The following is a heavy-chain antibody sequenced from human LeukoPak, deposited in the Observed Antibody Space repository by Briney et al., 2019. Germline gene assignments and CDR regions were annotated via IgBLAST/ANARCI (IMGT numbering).Heavy chain of an antibody. Sequence: PGGSLRLSCAASGFILSNFGMHWVRQAPGKGLEWLAVIWSDGSIQLSAESVKGRFTISKDDFKNTLHLQMNSLRVDDTAVYYCARDYKTGHTDYWGQGTLVTVSS. CDR3: ARDYKTGHTDY. CDR2: IWSDGSIQ. D-gene: IGHD3-10*01. V-gene: IGHV3-33*01. CDR1: GFILSNFG. J-gene: IGHJ4*02.